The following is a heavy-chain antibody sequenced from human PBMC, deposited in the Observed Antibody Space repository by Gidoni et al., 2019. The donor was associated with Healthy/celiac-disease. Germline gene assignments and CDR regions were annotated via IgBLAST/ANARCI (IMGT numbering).Heavy chain of an antibody. CDR2: INHSGST. D-gene: IGHD4-17*01. J-gene: IGHJ4*02. CDR3: ARAGGDYGDYRRMHRRIDY. V-gene: IGHV4-34*01. Sequence: QVQLQQLCAGLLKPSETLSLTCAVYVGSFSGYYWSWIRQPPGKGLEWIGEINHSGSTNYNPSIKSRVNISVDTSKNQFSLKLSSVTAADTAVYYCARAGGDYGDYRRMHRRIDYWGQGTLVTVSS. CDR1: VGSFSGYY.